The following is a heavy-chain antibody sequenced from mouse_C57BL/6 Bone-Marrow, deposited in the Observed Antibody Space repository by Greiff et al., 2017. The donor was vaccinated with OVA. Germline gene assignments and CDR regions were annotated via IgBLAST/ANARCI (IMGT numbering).Heavy chain of an antibody. CDR1: GYTFTSYT. CDR2: INPSSGYT. CDR3: ARPYGYFDV. V-gene: IGHV1-4*01. D-gene: IGHD2-10*02. J-gene: IGHJ1*03. Sequence: QVQLQQSGAELARPGASVKMSCKASGYTFTSYTMPWVKQRPGQGLEWIGYINPSSGYTKYNQKFKDKATLTADKSSSTAYMQLSSLTSEDSAVYYCARPYGYFDVWGTGTTVTVSS.